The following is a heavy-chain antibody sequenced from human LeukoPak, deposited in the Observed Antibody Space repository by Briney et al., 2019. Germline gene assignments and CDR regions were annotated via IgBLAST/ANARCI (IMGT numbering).Heavy chain of an antibody. D-gene: IGHD3-3*01. Sequence: GGSLRLSCAASGFTFSSYSMNWVRQAPGKGLEWVSSISSSSSYIYYADSVKGRFTISRDNAKNSLYLQMNNLRAEDTAVYYCARGRITIFGVVITFDYWGQGTLVTVSS. J-gene: IGHJ4*02. CDR1: GFTFSSYS. CDR2: ISSSSSYI. CDR3: ARGRITIFGVVITFDY. V-gene: IGHV3-21*01.